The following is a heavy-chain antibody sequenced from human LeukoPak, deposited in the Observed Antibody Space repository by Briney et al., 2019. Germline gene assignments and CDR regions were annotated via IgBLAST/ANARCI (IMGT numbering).Heavy chain of an antibody. V-gene: IGHV3-74*01. J-gene: IGHJ4*02. D-gene: IGHD3-10*01. Sequence: GGSLRLSCATSGFTFTTYWMHWVRQAPGKGLVWVSGISSDGSDTRYADFVKGRFTISRDNAKDTLYLQMEGLTAHDTAVYYCARDFKDRGFWGQGTLVTVSS. CDR3: ARDFKDRGF. CDR1: GFTFTTYW. CDR2: ISSDGSDT.